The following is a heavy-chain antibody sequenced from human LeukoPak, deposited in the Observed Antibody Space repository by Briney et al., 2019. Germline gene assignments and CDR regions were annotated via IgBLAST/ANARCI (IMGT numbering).Heavy chain of an antibody. CDR1: GFTFSSYS. CDR3: ARDAYSSSRNDY. V-gene: IGHV3-48*01. J-gene: IGHJ4*02. Sequence: GGSLRLSCAASGFTFSSYSMNWVRQAPGKGLDWVSYISRSSTTIYYADSVKGRFTISRDNAKNSLYLQMNSLRAEDTAVYYCARDAYSSSRNDYWGQGTLVTVSS. CDR2: ISRSSTTI. D-gene: IGHD6-13*01.